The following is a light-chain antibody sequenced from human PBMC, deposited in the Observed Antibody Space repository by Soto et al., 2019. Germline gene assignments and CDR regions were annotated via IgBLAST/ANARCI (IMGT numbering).Light chain of an antibody. Sequence: QSALTQPPSASGSLGQSVTISCTGTSSDVGGYNYVSWYQQHPGKAPKLMIYEVSKRPSGVPDRFSGSKSGNTASLTVSGLQAEDEADYYCSSYGGSNTFGVFGTGTKATVL. CDR2: EVS. CDR3: SSYGGSNTFGV. J-gene: IGLJ1*01. V-gene: IGLV2-8*01. CDR1: SSDVGGYNY.